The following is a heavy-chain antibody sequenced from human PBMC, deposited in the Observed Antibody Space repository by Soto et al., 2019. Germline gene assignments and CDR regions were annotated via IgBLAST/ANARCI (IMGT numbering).Heavy chain of an antibody. V-gene: IGHV4-59*01. CDR3: AREGRLSNYYQYGMDV. CDR2: IYYSGST. Sequence: SETLSLTCTVSGGSISSYYWSWIRQPPGKGLEWIGYIYYSGSTNYNPSLKSRVTISVDTSKNQFSLKLSSVTAADTAVYYCAREGRLSNYYQYGMDVWGQGTPVTVSS. CDR1: GGSISSYY. J-gene: IGHJ6*02. D-gene: IGHD2-15*01.